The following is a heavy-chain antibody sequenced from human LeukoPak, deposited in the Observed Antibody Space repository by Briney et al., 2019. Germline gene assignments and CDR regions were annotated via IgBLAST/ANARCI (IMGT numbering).Heavy chain of an antibody. CDR1: GFTFRSYE. V-gene: IGHV3-48*03. CDR2: LSSSGSAF. J-gene: IGHJ4*02. CDR3: AREFPDYYGSGDGYYFDY. D-gene: IGHD3-10*01. Sequence: QPGGSLTLSCEDSGFTFRSYEMNWVRQAPGKGLEWIAHLSSSGSAFSYADSVKGRFTIARDNAKNSLYLQMNSLRAEDTALYYCAREFPDYYGSGDGYYFDYWGQGTLVTVSS.